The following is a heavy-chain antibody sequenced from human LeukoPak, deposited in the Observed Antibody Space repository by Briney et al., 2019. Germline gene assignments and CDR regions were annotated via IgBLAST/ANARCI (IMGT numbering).Heavy chain of an antibody. Sequence: ASVTVSCKPSGYTFNTYGITWVRQAPGQGLEWMGWISPYNGNTNYAQKVQGRVTMTTDTSTSTAYMELRSLRSDDTAVYYCARGPHERSGYPDDWGQGTTVTVSS. CDR3: ARGPHERSGYPDD. V-gene: IGHV1-18*01. J-gene: IGHJ4*02. D-gene: IGHD3-22*01. CDR1: GYTFNTYG. CDR2: ISPYNGNT.